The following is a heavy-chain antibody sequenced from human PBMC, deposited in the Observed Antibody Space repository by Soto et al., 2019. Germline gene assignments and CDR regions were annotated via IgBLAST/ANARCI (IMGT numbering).Heavy chain of an antibody. Sequence: QLQLQESGSGLVKPSQTLSLMCAVSGASITSGDYSWSWIRQPPGKGLEWIGFIYHTGSTYYNPSLKSRVTISGDRSKNQFSLKLSSVTAADTAVYYCAVYSGGYYPDAFDMWGQGTMVTVSS. J-gene: IGHJ3*02. D-gene: IGHD3-22*01. CDR3: AVYSGGYYPDAFDM. CDR2: IYHTGST. V-gene: IGHV4-30-2*01. CDR1: GASITSGDYS.